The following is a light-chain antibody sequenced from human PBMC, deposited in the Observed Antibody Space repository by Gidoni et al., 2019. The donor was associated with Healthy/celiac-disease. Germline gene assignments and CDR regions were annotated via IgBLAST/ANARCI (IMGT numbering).Light chain of an antibody. Sequence: DVRLTPSPSSLSASVGDRVTITCRASQSISSDLNWYQQKPGKAPKLLIYAASSLQSGVPSRFSGSGSGTDFTLPISSLQPEDFATYYGQQSYSTPTFGQGTKVEIK. CDR2: AAS. V-gene: IGKV1-39*01. J-gene: IGKJ1*01. CDR1: QSISSD. CDR3: QQSYSTPT.